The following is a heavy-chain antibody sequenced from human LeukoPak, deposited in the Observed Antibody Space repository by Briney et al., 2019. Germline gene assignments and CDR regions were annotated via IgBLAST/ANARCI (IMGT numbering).Heavy chain of an antibody. CDR1: GGSISSYY. V-gene: IGHV4-59*01. CDR2: IYYSGST. CDR3: ARGRDYYGSGSYYSYYYYMDV. Sequence: SETLSLTCTVSGGSISSYYWSWIRQPPGKGLEWIGYIYYSGSTNYNPSLKSRVTISVDTSKNQFSLKLSSVTAADTAVYYCARGRDYYGSGSYYSYYYYMDVWGKGTTVTISS. D-gene: IGHD3-10*01. J-gene: IGHJ6*03.